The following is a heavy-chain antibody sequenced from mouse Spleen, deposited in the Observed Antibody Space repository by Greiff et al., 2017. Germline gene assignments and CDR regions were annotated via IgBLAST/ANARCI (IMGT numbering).Heavy chain of an antibody. CDR1: GFTFSSYY. CDR3: ARGGYPHYFDY. CDR2: ISSGGGST. Sequence: EVQLVESGGGLVKLGGSLKLSCAASGFTFSSYYMSWVRQTPEKRLEWVATISSGGGSTYYPDSVKGRFTISRDNAKNTLYLQMSSLNSEDTAVYYCARGGYPHYFDYWGQGTTLTVSS. J-gene: IGHJ2*01. D-gene: IGHD2-2*01. V-gene: IGHV5-12-1*01.